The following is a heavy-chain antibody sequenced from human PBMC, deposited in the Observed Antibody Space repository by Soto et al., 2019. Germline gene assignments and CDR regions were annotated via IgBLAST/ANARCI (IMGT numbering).Heavy chain of an antibody. D-gene: IGHD4-17*01. CDR2: INPSGST. CDR1: GGSFSGYY. J-gene: IGHJ4*02. V-gene: IGHV4-34*01. CDR3: ARGRDGGAAN. Sequence: QVQLQQWGAGLLKPSETLSLTCAVYGGSFSGYYWSSIRQPPGKGLEWIGEINPSGSTTYTPSLTSRVTMSGATPKTQFSLKLTSVTAADTAVYYCARGRDGGAANWGQGTLVTVSS.